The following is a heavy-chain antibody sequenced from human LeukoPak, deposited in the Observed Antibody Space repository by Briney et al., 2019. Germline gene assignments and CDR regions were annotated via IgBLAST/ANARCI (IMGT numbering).Heavy chain of an antibody. Sequence: PSETLSLTCAVYGGSFSGYYWSWIRQPPGKGLEWIGEINHSGSTNYNPSLKSRVTISVDTSKNQFSLKLSSVTAADTAVYYCARGRLRSGNFYYMDVWGKGTTVTVSS. CDR3: ARGRLRSGNFYYMDV. V-gene: IGHV4-34*01. J-gene: IGHJ6*03. CDR1: GGSFSGYY. D-gene: IGHD3-3*01. CDR2: INHSGST.